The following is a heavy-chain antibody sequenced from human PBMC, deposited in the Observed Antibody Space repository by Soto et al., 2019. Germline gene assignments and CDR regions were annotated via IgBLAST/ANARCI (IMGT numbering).Heavy chain of an antibody. CDR2: IGNAGDT. Sequence: PGGSLRLSCEASGFTFSGFDMHWVRQPTGKGLEWVSTIGNAGDTYYAVSVKGRYTISRDNAKNSLSLQMNSLRAGDTAVYFYARGQEVGVQFFDSWGQGTQVTVSS. J-gene: IGHJ4*02. CDR1: GFTFSGFD. D-gene: IGHD2-8*01. V-gene: IGHV3-13*01. CDR3: ARGQEVGVQFFDS.